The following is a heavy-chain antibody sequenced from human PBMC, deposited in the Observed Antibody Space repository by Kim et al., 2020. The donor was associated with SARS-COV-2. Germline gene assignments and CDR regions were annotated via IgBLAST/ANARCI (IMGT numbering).Heavy chain of an antibody. V-gene: IGHV3-30*02. J-gene: IGHJ3*02. Sequence: KGRLTISRDNSKNTLYLQMNSLRAEDPAVYYCAKDSVRGVYPGDLGAFDIWGQWTMVTVSS. CDR3: AKDSVRGVYPGDLGAFDI. D-gene: IGHD3-10*01.